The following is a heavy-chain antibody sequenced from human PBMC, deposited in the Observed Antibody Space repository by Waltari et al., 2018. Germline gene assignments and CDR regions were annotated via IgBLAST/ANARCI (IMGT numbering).Heavy chain of an antibody. CDR1: GFSFTDAW. V-gene: IGHV3-15*01. CDR2: IKSKTKGETT. D-gene: IGHD2-2*01. CDR3: TADLPRSSAMALDR. Sequence: EVQLVESGGGLVRPGGSLRLSCEASGFSFTDAWMNWVRQAPEKGLEWVARIKSKTKGETTDYAAPVVGRFTVSRDDSEDTLFLHLNSLKSEDTAIYYCTADLPRSSAMALDRWGQGTLVTVSS. J-gene: IGHJ5*02.